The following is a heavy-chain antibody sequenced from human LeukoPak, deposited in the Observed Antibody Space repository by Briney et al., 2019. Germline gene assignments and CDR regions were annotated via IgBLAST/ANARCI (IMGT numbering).Heavy chain of an antibody. Sequence: PETLSLTCSVSGGSIRGNSYYWGWIRQPPGKGLEWIGSVSYSGSNYNPSLKSRVTISLDTSKNQFSLKLSSVTAADTAVYYCARRFDYWGQGTLVTVSS. CDR2: VSYSGS. J-gene: IGHJ4*02. V-gene: IGHV4-39*01. CDR3: ARRFDY. CDR1: GGSIRGNSYY.